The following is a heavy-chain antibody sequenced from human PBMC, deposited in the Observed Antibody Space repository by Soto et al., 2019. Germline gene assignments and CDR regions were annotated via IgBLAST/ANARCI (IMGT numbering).Heavy chain of an antibody. Sequence: GEALKISCKGSGYSFTSYWIGWVRQMPGKGLEWMWIIYPGDSDTTYSPSFQGEVTISADKSINTAYLHWSSLKASDTAIYYCAKHEGYCSTTTCSNFDYWGQGTLVTVSS. V-gene: IGHV5-51*01. D-gene: IGHD2-2*01. CDR2: IYPGDSDT. CDR1: GYSFTSYW. J-gene: IGHJ4*02. CDR3: AKHEGYCSTTTCSNFDY.